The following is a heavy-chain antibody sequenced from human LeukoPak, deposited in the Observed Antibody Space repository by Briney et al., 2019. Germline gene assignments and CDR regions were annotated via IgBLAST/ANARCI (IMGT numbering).Heavy chain of an antibody. V-gene: IGHV5-10-1*01. CDR3: ARLRVTVNWFDP. D-gene: IGHD2-21*02. Sequence: GASLKISCKGSGYSFTSYWISWVRQMPGKGLEWMGRIDPSDSYTNYSPSFQGHVTISADKSISTAYLQWSSLKASDTAMYYCARLRVTVNWFDPWGQGTLVTVSS. CDR1: GYSFTSYW. J-gene: IGHJ5*02. CDR2: IDPSDSYT.